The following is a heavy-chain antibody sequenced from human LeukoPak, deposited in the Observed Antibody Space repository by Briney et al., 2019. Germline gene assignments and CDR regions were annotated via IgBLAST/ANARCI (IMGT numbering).Heavy chain of an antibody. CDR1: GFTFSSYA. J-gene: IGHJ4*02. D-gene: IGHD2-15*01. Sequence: GGSLRLSCAASGFTFSSYAMSWVRQAPGKGLEWVSAISGSGGSTYYADSVKGRLTISRDNSKNTLYLQMNSLRAEDTAVYYCAKGLTVGVVVAATSDYWGQGTLVTVSS. V-gene: IGHV3-23*01. CDR3: AKGLTVGVVVAATSDY. CDR2: ISGSGGST.